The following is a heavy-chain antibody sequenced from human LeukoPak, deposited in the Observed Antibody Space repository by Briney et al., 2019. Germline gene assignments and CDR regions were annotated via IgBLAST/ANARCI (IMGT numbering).Heavy chain of an antibody. CDR2: ITDSGGST. CDR3: AKLTITHDY. Sequence: GGSLRLSCAASGFTFSSHSMGWVRQAPGKGLEWVSAITDSGGSTYYADSVKGRFTISRDNSKNTLYLQMNSLRAEDTAVYYCAKLTITHDYWGQGTLVTVSS. D-gene: IGHD3-10*01. J-gene: IGHJ4*02. V-gene: IGHV3-23*01. CDR1: GFTFSSHS.